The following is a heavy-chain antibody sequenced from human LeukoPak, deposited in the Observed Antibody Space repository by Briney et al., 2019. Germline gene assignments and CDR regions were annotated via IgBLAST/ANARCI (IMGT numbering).Heavy chain of an antibody. V-gene: IGHV3-23*01. D-gene: IGHD2-15*01. CDR3: AKDEVVVAASFDY. Sequence: PGGSLRLSCAASGFTFSSYDMSWVRQAPGKGLEWVSGISGSGGRTYSADSVKGRFTISRDNSKSTLNLQMNSLRAEDTAVYYCAKDEVVVAASFDYWGQGTLVTVSS. CDR2: ISGSGGRT. J-gene: IGHJ4*02. CDR1: GFTFSSYD.